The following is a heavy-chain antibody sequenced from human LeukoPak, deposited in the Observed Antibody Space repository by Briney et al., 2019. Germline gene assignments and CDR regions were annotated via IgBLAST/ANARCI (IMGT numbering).Heavy chain of an antibody. CDR2: ISGSGSST. D-gene: IGHD6-19*01. CDR1: GFTFSSYA. Sequence: GGSLRLSCAASGFTFSSYAMSWVRQAPGKGLEWVSAISGSGSSTYYADSVKGRFTISRDNSKNTLYLHMNSLRTEDTAVYYCAKVYSSGWFFEYWGQGTLVTVSS. J-gene: IGHJ4*02. CDR3: AKVYSSGWFFEY. V-gene: IGHV3-23*01.